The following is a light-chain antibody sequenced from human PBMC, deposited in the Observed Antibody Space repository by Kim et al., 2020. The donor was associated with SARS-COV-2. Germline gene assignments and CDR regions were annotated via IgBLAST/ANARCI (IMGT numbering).Light chain of an antibody. CDR1: QSISSW. J-gene: IGKJ1*01. V-gene: IGKV1-5*01. Sequence: GDRVTITCRASQSISSWLAWYQQKPGKAPKLLIYDVSSLESGVTSRFSGSGSGTEFTLTISSLQPDDFASYYCQQYNSYTWTFGQGTKVDI. CDR2: DVS. CDR3: QQYNSYTWT.